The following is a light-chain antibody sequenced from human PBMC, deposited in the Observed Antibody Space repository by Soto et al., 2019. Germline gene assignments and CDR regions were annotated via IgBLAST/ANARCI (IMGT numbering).Light chain of an antibody. CDR2: EVV. CDR1: SSDVGGYDY. Sequence: QSALTQPASVSGSPGQSITISCTGTSSDVGGYDYVSWYQRHPGKAPELLIYEVVNRPSWVSYRISGAKSGNMACLTISGLQAEKEADYYCCSLASSGNDVFGTGTKVTVL. J-gene: IGLJ1*01. CDR3: CSLASSGNDV. V-gene: IGLV2-14*01.